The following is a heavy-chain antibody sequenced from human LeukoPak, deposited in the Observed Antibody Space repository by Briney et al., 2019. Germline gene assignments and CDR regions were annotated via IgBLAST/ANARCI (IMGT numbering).Heavy chain of an antibody. CDR3: ARDTDSSGYYHAFDI. Sequence: GGSLRLSCAASGFTFSSYNMNWVRQAPGKGLEWVSSISSSSSYIYYADSVKGRFTISRDNAKNSLYLQMNSLRAEDTAVYYCARDTDSSGYYHAFDIWGQGTMVTVSS. D-gene: IGHD3-22*01. CDR2: ISSSSSYI. J-gene: IGHJ3*02. CDR1: GFTFSSYN. V-gene: IGHV3-21*01.